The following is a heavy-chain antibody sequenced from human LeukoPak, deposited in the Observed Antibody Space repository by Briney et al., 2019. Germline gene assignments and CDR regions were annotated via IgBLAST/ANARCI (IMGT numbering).Heavy chain of an antibody. CDR3: ARDSPRNYGDHEHHFDY. CDR2: IKQDGSEK. J-gene: IGHJ4*02. Sequence: GGSLRLSCAASGFTFSSYWMSWVRQAPWKGLEWVANIKQDGSEKYYVDSVKGRFTISRDNAKNSLYLQMNSLRAEDTAVYHCARDSPRNYGDHEHHFDYWGQGTLVTVSS. D-gene: IGHD4-17*01. V-gene: IGHV3-7*01. CDR1: GFTFSSYW.